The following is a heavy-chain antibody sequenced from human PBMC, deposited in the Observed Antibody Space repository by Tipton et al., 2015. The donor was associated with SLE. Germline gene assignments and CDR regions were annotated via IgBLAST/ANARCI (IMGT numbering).Heavy chain of an antibody. CDR2: IYNDGST. D-gene: IGHD5-18*01. V-gene: IGHV4-59*11. Sequence: TLSLTCTVSGGSITSHYWTWIRQPPGKGLEWIGYIYNDGSTNYNPSLKSRITMSIDTSKNHFSLKLKPVTAADTAVYYCARRDSPKWFDPWGQGTLVTVSS. CDR1: GGSITSHY. J-gene: IGHJ5*02. CDR3: ARRDSPKWFDP.